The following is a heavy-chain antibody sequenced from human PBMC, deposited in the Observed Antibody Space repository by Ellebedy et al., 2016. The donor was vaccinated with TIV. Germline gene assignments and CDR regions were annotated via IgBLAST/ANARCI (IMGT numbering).Heavy chain of an antibody. CDR3: ARGMAPYGMDV. V-gene: IGHV1-2*02. D-gene: IGHD2-8*01. Sequence: AASVKVSCKASGYTFTGYYMHWVRQAPGQGLEWMGWINPNNGGTNYAQKFQGRVTMTRDTSISTAYMELSRLRSDDTAVYYCARGMAPYGMDVWGQGTTVTVSS. CDR2: INPNNGGT. J-gene: IGHJ6*02. CDR1: GYTFTGYY.